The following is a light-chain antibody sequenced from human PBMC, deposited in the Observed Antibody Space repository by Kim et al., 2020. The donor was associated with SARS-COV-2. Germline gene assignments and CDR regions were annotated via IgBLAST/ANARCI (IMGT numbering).Light chain of an antibody. V-gene: IGLV1-40*01. CDR1: SSNIGAGYG. CDR2: GNS. Sequence: QSVLTQPPSVSGAPGQRVTISCTGSSSNIGAGYGVHWYQQLPGTAPKLLIYGNSNRPSGVPDRFSGSKSGTSASLAITGLQAEDEADYYCQSYDRSLSGNVVFGGGTQLTVL. J-gene: IGLJ2*01. CDR3: QSYDRSLSGNVV.